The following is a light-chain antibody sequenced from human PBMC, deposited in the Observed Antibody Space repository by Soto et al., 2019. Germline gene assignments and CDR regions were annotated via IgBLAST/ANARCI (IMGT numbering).Light chain of an antibody. V-gene: IGKV3-20*01. CDR1: QTITNNY. J-gene: IGKJ4*01. CDR3: QQCSTAPLT. CDR2: DAS. Sequence: PGDRATLSCRASQTITNNYLAWYQQKPGQAPRLLIDDASRRATGIPDRFSGSGSGTDFTLTISRLEPEDFAVYYCQQCSTAPLTFGGGTKVEIK.